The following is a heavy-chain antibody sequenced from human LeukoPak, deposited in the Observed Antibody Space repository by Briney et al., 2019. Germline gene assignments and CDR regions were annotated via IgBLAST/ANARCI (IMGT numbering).Heavy chain of an antibody. D-gene: IGHD3-3*01. Sequence: QPGGSLRLSCAASGFTFSSYWMSWVRQAPGKGLEWVANIKQDGSEKYYVDSVKGRFTISRDNAKNSLYLQMNSLRAEDTAVYYCARGYRITIFGVVSPRFDPWGQGTLVTVSS. V-gene: IGHV3-7*04. J-gene: IGHJ5*02. CDR1: GFTFSSYW. CDR2: IKQDGSEK. CDR3: ARGYRITIFGVVSPRFDP.